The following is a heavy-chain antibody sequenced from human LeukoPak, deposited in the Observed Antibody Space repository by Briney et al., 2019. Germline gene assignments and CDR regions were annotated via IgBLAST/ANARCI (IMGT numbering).Heavy chain of an antibody. D-gene: IGHD1-26*01. CDR1: GFTFSSYG. Sequence: GGSLRLSCAASGFTFSSYGMSWVRQAPGKGLEWVSAISGSGGSTYYADSVKGRFTISRDNAKNSLYLQMNSLRVEDTAVYYWARSRSGANGGQGPRVPVP. V-gene: IGHV3-23*01. CDR2: ISGSGGST. J-gene: IGHJ1*01. CDR3: ARSRSGAN.